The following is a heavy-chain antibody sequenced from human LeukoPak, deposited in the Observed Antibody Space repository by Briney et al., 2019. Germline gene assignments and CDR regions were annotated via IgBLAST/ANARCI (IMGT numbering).Heavy chain of an antibody. J-gene: IGHJ4*02. CDR1: GYTFTSYA. CDR2: INTNTGNP. D-gene: IGHD4-23*01. CDR3: ATTNYGGNSPFGDY. Sequence: GASVKVSCTASGYTFTSYAMNWVRQAPGQGLEWMGWINTNTGNPTYAQGFTGRFVFSLDTSVSTAYLQISSLKAEDTAVYYCATTNYGGNSPFGDYWGQGTLVTVSS. V-gene: IGHV7-4-1*02.